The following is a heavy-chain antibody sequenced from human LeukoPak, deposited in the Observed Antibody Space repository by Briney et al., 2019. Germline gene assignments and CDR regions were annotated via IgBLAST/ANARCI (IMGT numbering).Heavy chain of an antibody. D-gene: IGHD1-1*01. Sequence: ASVKVSCKASGYTFTGYYMHWVRQAPGQGLEWMGWINPNSGGTNYAQKFQGRVTITADESTSTAYMELSSLRSEDTAVYYCARGDWNAREYYFDYWGQGTLVTVSS. CDR1: GYTFTGYY. J-gene: IGHJ4*02. CDR2: INPNSGGT. V-gene: IGHV1-2*02. CDR3: ARGDWNAREYYFDY.